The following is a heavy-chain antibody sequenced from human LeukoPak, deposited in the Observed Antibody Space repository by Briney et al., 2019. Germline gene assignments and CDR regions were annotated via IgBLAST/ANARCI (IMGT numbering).Heavy chain of an antibody. CDR3: ARRLPACSSTSCYTSWFDP. CDR1: GGSFSGYY. J-gene: IGHJ5*02. CDR2: INHSGST. Sequence: SETLPLTCAVYGGSFSGYYWSWIRQPPGKGLEWIGEINHSGSTNYNPSLKSRVTISVDTSKNQFSLKLSSVTAADTAVYYCARRLPACSSTSCYTSWFDPWGQGTLVTVSS. D-gene: IGHD2-2*02. V-gene: IGHV4-34*01.